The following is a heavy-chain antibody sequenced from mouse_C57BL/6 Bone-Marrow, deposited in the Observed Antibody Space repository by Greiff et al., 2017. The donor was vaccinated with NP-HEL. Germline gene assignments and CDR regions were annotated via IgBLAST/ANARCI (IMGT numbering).Heavy chain of an antibody. D-gene: IGHD2-5*01. J-gene: IGHJ3*01. CDR3: TAYYSNYPWFAY. Sequence: EVQLQESGGGLVQPGGSMKLSCAASGFTFSDAWMDWVRQSPEKGLEWVAEIRNKANNHATYYAESVKGRFTISRDDSKSSVYLQMNSLRAEDTGIYYCTAYYSNYPWFAYWGQGTLVTVSA. CDR1: GFTFSDAW. V-gene: IGHV6-6*01. CDR2: IRNKANNHAT.